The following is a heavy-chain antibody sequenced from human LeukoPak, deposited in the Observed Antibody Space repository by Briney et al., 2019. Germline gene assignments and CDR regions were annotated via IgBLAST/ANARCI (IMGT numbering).Heavy chain of an antibody. CDR1: GFTFSSYS. J-gene: IGHJ4*02. V-gene: IGHV3-21*01. Sequence: GGSLRLSCAASGFTFSSYSMNWVRQAPGKGLEWVSSVSSSSSYIYYADSVKGRFTISRDNAKNSLYLQMNSLRAEDTAVYYCARVTEAPYYFDYWGQGTLVTVSS. CDR2: VSSSSSYI. CDR3: ARVTEAPYYFDY.